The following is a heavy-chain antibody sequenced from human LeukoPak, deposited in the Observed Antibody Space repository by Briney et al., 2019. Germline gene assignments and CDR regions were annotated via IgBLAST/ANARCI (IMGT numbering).Heavy chain of an antibody. V-gene: IGHV4-4*07. Sequence: SETLSLTCTVSGDSMGNDYWSWIRQSAGKGLEWIGRISTSGSTDYNPSLRSRVTMSVGTSRNQFSLTLTSMTAADTAVYYCARNEFRSYGLVHYWGQGTLVTVSS. CDR1: GDSMGNDY. CDR3: ARNEFRSYGLVHY. D-gene: IGHD6-6*01. CDR2: ISTSGST. J-gene: IGHJ4*02.